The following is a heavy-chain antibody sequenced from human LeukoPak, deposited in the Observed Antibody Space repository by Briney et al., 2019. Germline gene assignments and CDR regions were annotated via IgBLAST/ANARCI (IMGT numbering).Heavy chain of an antibody. CDR3: AGYGDYPY. J-gene: IGHJ4*02. CDR1: GFHFSAYD. CDR2: FGHSGTI. V-gene: IGHV3-69-1*01. Sequence: GGSMRLSCAASGFHFSAYDMHWVRQAPGEGLEWVAYFGHSGTIYYADSVRGRFTISRDNAKNSLHLQMNSLRADDTAVYYCAGYGDYPYWGQGTPVTVSS. D-gene: IGHD4-17*01.